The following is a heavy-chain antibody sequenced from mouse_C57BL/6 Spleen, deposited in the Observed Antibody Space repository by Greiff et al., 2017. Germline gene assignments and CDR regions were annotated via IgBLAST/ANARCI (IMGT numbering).Heavy chain of an antibody. J-gene: IGHJ4*01. CDR1: GYAFSSSW. CDR2: IYPGDGDT. CDR3: ARGYSNYAMDY. Sequence: QVTLKESGPELVKPGASVKISCKASGYAFSSSWMNWVKQRPGKGLEWIGRIYPGDGDTNYNGKFKGKATLTADKSSSTAYMQLSSLTSEDSAVYFCARGYSNYAMDYWGQGASVTVSS. V-gene: IGHV1-82*01. D-gene: IGHD2-5*01.